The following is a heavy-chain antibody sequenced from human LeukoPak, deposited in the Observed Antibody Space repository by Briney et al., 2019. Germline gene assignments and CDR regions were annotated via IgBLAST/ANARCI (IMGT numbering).Heavy chain of an antibody. CDR2: INPNSGGT. J-gene: IGHJ6*03. CDR3: ARDLRHLRGSYPEYYYFYMDV. D-gene: IGHD1-26*01. V-gene: IGHV1-2*02. Sequence: ASVKVSYKASGYTFTGYYIHWVRQAPGQGLEWMGWINPNSGGTNYAQKFQGRVTMTRDTSISTAYMELSRLRSDDTAEYYCARDLRHLRGSYPEYYYFYMDVWGKGTTVTVPS. CDR1: GYTFTGYY.